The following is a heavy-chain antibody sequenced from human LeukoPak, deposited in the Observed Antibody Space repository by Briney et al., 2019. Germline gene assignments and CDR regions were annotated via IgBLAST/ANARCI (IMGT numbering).Heavy chain of an antibody. J-gene: IGHJ3*02. V-gene: IGHV3-53*01. CDR2: IYSGGST. Sequence: GGSLRLSCAASGSAVSSNYMSWVRQAPGKGLEWVSVIYSGGSTYYADSVKGRFAISRDNSKNTLYLQMNSLRAEDTAVYYCARDGTSHAFDIWGQGTMVTVSS. CDR3: ARDGTSHAFDI. CDR1: GSAVSSNY. D-gene: IGHD1-26*01.